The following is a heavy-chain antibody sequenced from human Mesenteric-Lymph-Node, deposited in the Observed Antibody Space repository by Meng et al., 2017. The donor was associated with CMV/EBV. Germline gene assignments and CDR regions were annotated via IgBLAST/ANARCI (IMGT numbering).Heavy chain of an antibody. CDR1: GGPFSGYQ. CDR2: INHSGSS. Sequence: SETLSLTCAVSGGPFSGYQWSWIRQPPGKGLEWIGEINHSGSSNYNPSLQSRVTISVDTSKKQFSLKLTSVTAADTAVYYCARYSNWNWFDPWGQGTPVTVSS. V-gene: IGHV4-34*01. CDR3: ARYSNWNWFDP. D-gene: IGHD4-11*01. J-gene: IGHJ5*02.